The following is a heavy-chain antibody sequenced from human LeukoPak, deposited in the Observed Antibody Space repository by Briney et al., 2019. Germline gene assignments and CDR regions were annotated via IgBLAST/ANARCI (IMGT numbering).Heavy chain of an antibody. CDR1: SGSIISYY. CDR3: ARHGGTTAVNDAFDV. Sequence: SETLSLTCTVSSGSIISYYWSWIRQPPGKGLEWMGYIYYSGRTSYNPSLTSRVTMSVDTSKNQFSLELSSVTAADTAVYYCARHGGTTAVNDAFDVWGQGTTVTVSS. CDR2: IYYSGRT. V-gene: IGHV4-59*08. J-gene: IGHJ3*01. D-gene: IGHD1/OR15-1a*01.